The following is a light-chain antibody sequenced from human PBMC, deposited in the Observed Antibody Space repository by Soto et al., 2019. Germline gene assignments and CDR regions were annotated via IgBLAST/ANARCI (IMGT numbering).Light chain of an antibody. J-gene: IGKJ1*01. V-gene: IGKV3-15*01. CDR3: QEYVSGPRA. Sequence: ERVITQSPATLSVSPGARATLSCSASQSIASALVLYRQKPAQAPRLLSYGASNRATGVPARFSGSGSGTVFILTIGSLQSDDFAVYYCQEYVSGPRAFGQGTKVLIK. CDR2: GAS. CDR1: QSIASA.